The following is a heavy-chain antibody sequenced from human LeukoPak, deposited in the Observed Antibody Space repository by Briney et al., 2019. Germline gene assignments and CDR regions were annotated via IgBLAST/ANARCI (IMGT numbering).Heavy chain of an antibody. Sequence: GRSLRLSCAASGFTFSSYGMHWVRQAPGKGLEWVAVISYDGSNKYYADSVKGRFTISRDNSRNTLYLQMNSLRAEDTAVYYCAKEIWFGELLPNYYFDYWGQGTLVTVSS. CDR3: AKEIWFGELLPNYYFDY. CDR1: GFTFSSYG. V-gene: IGHV3-30*18. J-gene: IGHJ4*02. D-gene: IGHD3-10*01. CDR2: ISYDGSNK.